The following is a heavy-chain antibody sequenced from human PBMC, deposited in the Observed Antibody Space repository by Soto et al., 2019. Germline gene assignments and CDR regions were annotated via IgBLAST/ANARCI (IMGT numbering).Heavy chain of an antibody. CDR2: IYYTGTH. J-gene: IGHJ5*02. V-gene: IGHV4-59*02. D-gene: IGHD3-22*01. CDR1: GGYVSNYY. CDR3: ARDRDRHSSGLPSFDP. Sequence: SETLSLTCSVSGGYVSNYYWSWVRQPPGKRLEWIGYIYYTGTHDYNPSLRGRATISVDTSKDQFSLKLTSVTAADTAVYYCARDRDRHSSGLPSFDPWGQGILVTVSS.